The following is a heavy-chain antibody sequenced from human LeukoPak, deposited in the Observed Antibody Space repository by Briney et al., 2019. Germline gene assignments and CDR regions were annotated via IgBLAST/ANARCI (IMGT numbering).Heavy chain of an antibody. J-gene: IGHJ4*02. D-gene: IGHD2-21*01. CDR3: ARGGTVIKALDF. V-gene: IGHV3-30*02. CDR2: TRYDTSNE. Sequence: GGSLRLSCGASGFSFNNYGMHWVRQAPAKGVEWLTFTRYDTSNEYYAVSVKGRFTISRDNSKNTLYLEMNSLRPEDTAVYYCARGGTVIKALDFWGQGILVAVSS. CDR1: GFSFNNYG.